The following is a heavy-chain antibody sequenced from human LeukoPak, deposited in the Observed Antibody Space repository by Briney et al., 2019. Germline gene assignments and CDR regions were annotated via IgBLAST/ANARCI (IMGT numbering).Heavy chain of an antibody. CDR1: GYTFTGYY. V-gene: IGHV1-2*02. Sequence: GASVKVSCKASGYTFTGYYMHWVRQAPGQGLEWMGWINPNSGGTNYAQKFQGRVTMTRDTSISTAYMELSRLRSDDTAVYYCARVGWYCSSTSCYTGNWFDPWGQGTLVTVSS. D-gene: IGHD2-2*02. CDR3: ARVGWYCSSTSCYTGNWFDP. J-gene: IGHJ5*02. CDR2: INPNSGGT.